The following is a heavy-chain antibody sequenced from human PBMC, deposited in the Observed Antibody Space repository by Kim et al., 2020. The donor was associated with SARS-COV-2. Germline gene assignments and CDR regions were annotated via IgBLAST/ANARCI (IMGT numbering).Heavy chain of an antibody. V-gene: IGHV3-21*01. D-gene: IGHD4-17*01. Sequence: GGSLRLSCAASGFTFSSYSMNWVRQAPGKGLEWVSSISSSSSYIYYADSVKGRFTISRDNAKNSLYLQMNSLRAEDTAVYYCARSRGRGSLIYGDYYYYGMDVWGQGTTVTVSS. J-gene: IGHJ6*02. CDR1: GFTFSSYS. CDR2: ISSSSSYI. CDR3: ARSRGRGSLIYGDYYYYGMDV.